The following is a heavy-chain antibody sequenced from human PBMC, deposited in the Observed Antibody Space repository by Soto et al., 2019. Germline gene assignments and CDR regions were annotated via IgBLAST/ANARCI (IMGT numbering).Heavy chain of an antibody. V-gene: IGHV4-31*03. CDR3: ARGKYYDFWSGYYGSGPFDY. CDR2: IYDSGST. CDR1: GASISSGGYY. D-gene: IGHD3-3*01. J-gene: IGHJ4*02. Sequence: SETLSLTCTVSGASISSGGYYWSWIRQHPGKGLEWLGYIYDSGSTNYNPSLKSRVTISVDTSKNQFSLKLSSVTAADTAVYYCARGKYYDFWSGYYGSGPFDYWGQGTLVTVSS.